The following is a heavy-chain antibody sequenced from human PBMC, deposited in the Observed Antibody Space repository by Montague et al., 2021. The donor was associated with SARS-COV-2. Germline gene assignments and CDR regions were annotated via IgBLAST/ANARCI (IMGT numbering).Heavy chain of an antibody. Sequence: SETLSLTCTVSGVSVTDCSWCWIWKPQATGMEWVGVVLYNKGGNSNSTLTRQVAISVATSKNKFYLRLTSVSAAATASSYCVCARHYDGLNGPPDFWGQGTLVTVSS. CDR1: GVSVTDCS. V-gene: IGHV4-59*08. CDR2: VLYNKGG. D-gene: IGHD3-9*01. J-gene: IGHJ4*02. CDR3: VCARHYDGLNGPPDF.